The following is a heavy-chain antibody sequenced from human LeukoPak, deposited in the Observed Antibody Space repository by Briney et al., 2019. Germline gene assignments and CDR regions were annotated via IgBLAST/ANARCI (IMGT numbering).Heavy chain of an antibody. Sequence: PSETLSLTCTVSGGSISSYYWSWIRQPPGRGLEWIGYIYYSGSTNYNPSLKSRVTISVDTSKNQFSLKLSSVTAADTAVYYCAGYGDYFDYWGQGTLVTVSS. D-gene: IGHD4-17*01. V-gene: IGHV4-59*08. J-gene: IGHJ4*02. CDR3: AGYGDYFDY. CDR1: GGSISSYY. CDR2: IYYSGST.